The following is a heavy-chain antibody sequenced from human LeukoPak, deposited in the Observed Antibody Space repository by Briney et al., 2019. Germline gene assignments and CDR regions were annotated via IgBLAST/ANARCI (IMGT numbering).Heavy chain of an antibody. V-gene: IGHV4-31*03. Sequence: PSETLSLTCTVSGGSISGGGYYWSWVRQLPGRGLEWIDYISYSGSTYYNPSLKTRITISLDTSKNQFSLNLSSVTAADTAVYYCAKSNYDSSGFGYFDYWGQGTLVTVSS. CDR1: GGSISGGGYY. J-gene: IGHJ4*02. CDR2: ISYSGST. D-gene: IGHD3-22*01. CDR3: AKSNYDSSGFGYFDY.